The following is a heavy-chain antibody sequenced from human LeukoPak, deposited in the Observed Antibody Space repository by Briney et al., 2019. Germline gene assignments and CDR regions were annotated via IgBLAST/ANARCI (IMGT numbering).Heavy chain of an antibody. CDR3: ARRLGYCSSTSCQDAFDI. CDR2: IYTSGST. Sequence: SETLSLTCSISGGSINSYYWTWIRQPPGKGLEWIGRIYTSGSTNYNPSLKSRVTISVDTSKNQFSLKLSSVTAADTAVYYCARRLGYCSSTSCQDAFDIWGQGTMVTVSS. J-gene: IGHJ3*02. D-gene: IGHD2-2*01. CDR1: GGSINSYY. V-gene: IGHV4-4*08.